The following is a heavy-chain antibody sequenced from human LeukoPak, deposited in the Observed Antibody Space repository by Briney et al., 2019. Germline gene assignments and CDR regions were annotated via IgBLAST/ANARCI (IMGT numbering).Heavy chain of an antibody. CDR1: GFTFSRYW. V-gene: IGHV3-74*01. D-gene: IGHD1-26*01. Sequence: GGSLRLSCAASGFTFSRYWMHWVRQAPGKGLVWVSCIKSDGSSTSIADSAKGRSTISRDNAKNTVYSQMNSLRAEDTAVYYCVRDNRSYNFDYWGQGTLVTVSS. J-gene: IGHJ4*02. CDR3: VRDNRSYNFDY. CDR2: IKSDGSST.